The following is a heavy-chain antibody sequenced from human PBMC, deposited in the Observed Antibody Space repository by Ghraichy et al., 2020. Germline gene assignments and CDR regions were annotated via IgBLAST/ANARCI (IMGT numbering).Heavy chain of an antibody. CDR2: ISGSGGST. V-gene: IGHV3-23*01. D-gene: IGHD4-17*01. J-gene: IGHJ4*02. CDR1: GFTFSSYA. CDR3: ATAGYGDPYYFDY. Sequence: GGSLRLSCAASGFTFSSYAMSWVRQAPGKRLEWVSAISGSGGSTYYADSVKGRFTISRDNSKNTLYLQMNSLRAEDTAVYYCATAGYGDPYYFDYWGQGTLVTVSS.